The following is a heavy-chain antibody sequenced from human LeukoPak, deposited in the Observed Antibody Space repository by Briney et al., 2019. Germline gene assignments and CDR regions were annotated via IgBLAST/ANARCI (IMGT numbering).Heavy chain of an antibody. Sequence: GGSLRLSCAASGFTFSSYSMSWVRQAPGKGLEWVSSVSGRASRAYYAASVQGRFTISRDNSKDTLYLEMNSLRAGDTAVYYCANQPGLYDNGWSTTYHFFGLDVWGQGTSVTVSS. D-gene: IGHD6-19*01. V-gene: IGHV3-23*01. CDR1: GFTFSSYS. CDR3: ANQPGLYDNGWSTTYHFFGLDV. CDR2: VSGRASRA. J-gene: IGHJ6*02.